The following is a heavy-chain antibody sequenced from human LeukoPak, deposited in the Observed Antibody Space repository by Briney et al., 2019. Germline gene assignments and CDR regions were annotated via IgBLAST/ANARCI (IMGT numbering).Heavy chain of an antibody. V-gene: IGHV3-7*04. CDR2: IKPDESEK. Sequence: PGGSLRLSCAASGFTFSSYWMNWVRQAPGKGLEWVANIKPDESEKYYVDSVKGRFTISRDNAKNSLYLLMNSLRAEDTAVYYCARDLASSGWSPGYWGQGTLVTVSS. CDR1: GFTFSSYW. CDR3: ARDLASSGWSPGY. D-gene: IGHD6-19*01. J-gene: IGHJ4*02.